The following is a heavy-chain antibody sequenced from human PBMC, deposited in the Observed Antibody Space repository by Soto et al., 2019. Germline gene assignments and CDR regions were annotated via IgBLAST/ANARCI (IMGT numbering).Heavy chain of an antibody. V-gene: IGHV3-43D*04. D-gene: IGHD3-22*01. J-gene: IGHJ4*02. CDR2: INSDGTDS. Sequence: VSLRLSCAAAGFDFEDFAMHWVRQAPGKGLEWVSLINSDGTDSYYMDSVRGRFTISRDNGKNSLYLQMDRLRPEDTAFYFCAKALYYYDSSPLDHWGQGTLVTVSS. CDR1: GFDFEDFA. CDR3: AKALYYYDSSPLDH.